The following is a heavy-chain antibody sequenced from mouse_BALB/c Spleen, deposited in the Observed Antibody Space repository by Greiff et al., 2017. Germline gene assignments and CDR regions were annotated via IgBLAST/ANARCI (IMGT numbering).Heavy chain of an antibody. CDR2: IWAGGST. Sequence: VKLMESGPGLVAPSQSLSITCTVSGFSLTSYGVHWVRQPPGKGLEWLGVIWAGGSTNYNSALMSRLSISKDNSKSQVFLKMNSLQTDDTAMYYCARDKDYGSSYGYAMDYWGQGTSVTVSS. J-gene: IGHJ4*01. CDR1: GFSLTSYG. D-gene: IGHD1-1*01. CDR3: ARDKDYGSSYGYAMDY. V-gene: IGHV2-9*02.